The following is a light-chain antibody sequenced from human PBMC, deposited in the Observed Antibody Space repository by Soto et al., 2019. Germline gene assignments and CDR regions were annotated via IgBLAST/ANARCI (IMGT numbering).Light chain of an antibody. CDR3: QSWETGARVV. Sequence: QPVLTQSPSASASLGASVKLTCTLSSGHSSYAIAWHQQQPEKGPRYLMKLSSDGSHSKGDGIPDRFSGSSSGAERYLTLSSLQSEDEADYYCQSWETGARVVFGGGTKLTVL. CDR1: SGHSSYA. J-gene: IGLJ2*01. V-gene: IGLV4-69*01. CDR2: LSSDGSH.